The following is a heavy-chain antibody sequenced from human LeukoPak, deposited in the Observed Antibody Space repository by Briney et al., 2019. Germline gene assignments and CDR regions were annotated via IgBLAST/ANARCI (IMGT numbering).Heavy chain of an antibody. J-gene: IGHJ5*02. Sequence: SETLSLTCTVSGVSISSSNWWSWVRQPPGKGLEWIGEIDHSGSTNYNPSLKSRVTISVDKSKNQFSLKLSSVTAADTAVYYCARSDTTVTGLDPWGQGTLVSVSS. D-gene: IGHD4-17*01. CDR3: ARSDTTVTGLDP. V-gene: IGHV4-4*02. CDR2: IDHSGST. CDR1: GVSISSSNW.